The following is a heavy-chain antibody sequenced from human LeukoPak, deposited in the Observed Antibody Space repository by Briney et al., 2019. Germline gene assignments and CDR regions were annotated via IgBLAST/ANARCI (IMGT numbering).Heavy chain of an antibody. D-gene: IGHD5-18*01. V-gene: IGHV4-61*02. Sequence: PSETLSLTCTVSGGSISSGSYCWSWIRQPAGKGLEWIGRIYTSGSTNYNPSLKSRVTISVDTSKNQFSLKLSSVTAADTAVYYCARETRGYSYGYYYYYYMDVWGKGTTVTVSS. CDR3: ARETRGYSYGYYYYYYMDV. CDR1: GGSISSGSYC. CDR2: IYTSGST. J-gene: IGHJ6*03.